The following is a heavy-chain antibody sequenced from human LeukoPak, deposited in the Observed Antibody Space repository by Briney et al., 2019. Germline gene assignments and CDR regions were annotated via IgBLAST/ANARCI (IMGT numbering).Heavy chain of an antibody. J-gene: IGHJ4*02. D-gene: IGHD1-26*01. V-gene: IGHV3-30*04. CDR2: ITDDGRDT. Sequence: GGSLRLSCTASGFTFSSYTKHWVRQAPGKGLEWLAAITDDGRDTYYSDSAKGRLTISRDNSNNTLSLQMNSLRAEDTAFYFCAKQSNNHYYQKASDYWGQGTLVTVSS. CDR1: GFTFSSYT. CDR3: AKQSNNHYYQKASDY.